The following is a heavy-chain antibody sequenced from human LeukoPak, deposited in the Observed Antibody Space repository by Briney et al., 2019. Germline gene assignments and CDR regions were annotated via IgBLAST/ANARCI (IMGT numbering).Heavy chain of an antibody. CDR1: GFTFSNYG. CDR2: INQDGSQK. Sequence: GGSLRLSCEGSGFTFSNYGMSWGRQAPGKGREWVVKINQDGSQKTYANSVEGRFTMSRDNAKNSLYLQMNNLKTEDTGVYYCARYSAYNLDNWGQGTLVTVSS. CDR3: ARYSAYNLDN. D-gene: IGHD5-12*01. J-gene: IGHJ4*02. V-gene: IGHV3-7*01.